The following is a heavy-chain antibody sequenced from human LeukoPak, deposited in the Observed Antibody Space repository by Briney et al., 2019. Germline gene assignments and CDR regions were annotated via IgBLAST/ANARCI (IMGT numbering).Heavy chain of an antibody. V-gene: IGHV4-59*01. CDR3: ARARSRYCSGGSCYWVGMDV. J-gene: IGHJ6*02. Sequence: SETLSLTCTVSGDSISSYYWSWIRQPPGKGLEWSGYIYYRGSTNYNPSLKSRVTISVDTSKNQFSLKLSSVTAADTAVYYCARARSRYCSGGSCYWVGMDVWGQGTTVTVSS. CDR1: GDSISSYY. CDR2: IYYRGST. D-gene: IGHD2-15*01.